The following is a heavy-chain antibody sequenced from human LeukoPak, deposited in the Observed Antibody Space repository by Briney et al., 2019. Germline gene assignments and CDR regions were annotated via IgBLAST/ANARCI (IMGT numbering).Heavy chain of an antibody. Sequence: GGSLRLSCAASGFTFSSYAMHWVRQAPGKGLEYVSAISSNGGSTYYANSVKGRFTISRDNSKNTLYLQMNSLRAEDTAVYYCAKGDGYDILTGYPFDGMDVWGQGTTVTASS. CDR2: ISSNGGST. CDR1: GFTFSSYA. J-gene: IGHJ6*02. V-gene: IGHV3-64*01. D-gene: IGHD3-9*01. CDR3: AKGDGYDILTGYPFDGMDV.